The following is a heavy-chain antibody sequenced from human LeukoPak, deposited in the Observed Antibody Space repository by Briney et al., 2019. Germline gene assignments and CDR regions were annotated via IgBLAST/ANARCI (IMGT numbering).Heavy chain of an antibody. CDR1: GDSISTSNSY. Sequence: PSETLSLTCTVSGDSISTSNSYWGWIRQPPGKGLEWIGSIYYSGNTYYNASLKSRVTISVDTSKNQFSLKLTSVTAADTAVYYCARALRYCSTTSCQYYFDYWGQGTLVTVSS. CDR3: ARALRYCSTTSCQYYFDY. V-gene: IGHV4-39*01. D-gene: IGHD2-2*01. CDR2: IYYSGNT. J-gene: IGHJ4*02.